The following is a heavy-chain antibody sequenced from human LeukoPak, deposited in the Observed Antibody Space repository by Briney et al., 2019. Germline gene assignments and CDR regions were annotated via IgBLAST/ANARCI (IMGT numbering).Heavy chain of an antibody. D-gene: IGHD3-22*01. CDR2: ISAYDGNT. Sequence: GASVKVSCKASGYTFTSYGISWVRQAPGQGLEWMGWISAYDGNTNYAQKLQGRVTMTTDTSTSTAYMELRSPRSDDTAVYYCARADYYDSSGYYIWGQGTLVTVSS. CDR1: GYTFTSYG. J-gene: IGHJ4*02. CDR3: ARADYYDSSGYYI. V-gene: IGHV1-18*01.